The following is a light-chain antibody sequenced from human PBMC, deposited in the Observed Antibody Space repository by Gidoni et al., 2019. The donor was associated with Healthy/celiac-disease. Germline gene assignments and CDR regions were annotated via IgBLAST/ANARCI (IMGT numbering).Light chain of an antibody. CDR2: GAS. J-gene: IGKJ5*01. V-gene: IGKV3-20*01. CDR1: QSVSSSY. Sequence: EILLTQSPGNLSLSPGERATLSCRASQSVSSSYLAWYQQKPGQAPRLIIYGASSRATGIPDRFSGSGSGTDFTLTISRLEPEDFAVYYCQQYGSSPPITFGQGTRLEIK. CDR3: QQYGSSPPIT.